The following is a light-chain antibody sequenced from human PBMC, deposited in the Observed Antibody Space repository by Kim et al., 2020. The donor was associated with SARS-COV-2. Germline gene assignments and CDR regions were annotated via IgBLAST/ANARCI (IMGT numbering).Light chain of an antibody. CDR1: QDIRNF. J-gene: IGKJ4*01. Sequence: ASVGDRVTITCRASQDIRNFLNWYQQKPGEAPNVLIYATSILQSGVPPRFSGSGSGTDFTLTISSLHPEDFATYYCQQSHTAPLTFGGGTKVDIK. CDR2: ATS. CDR3: QQSHTAPLT. V-gene: IGKV1-39*01.